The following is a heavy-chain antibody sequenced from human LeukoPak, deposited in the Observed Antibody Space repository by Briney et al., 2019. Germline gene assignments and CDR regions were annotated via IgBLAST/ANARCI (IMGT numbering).Heavy chain of an antibody. D-gene: IGHD6-19*01. CDR1: GGSFSGYY. CDR2: INHSGST. J-gene: IGHJ4*02. Sequence: PSETLSLTCAVYGGSFSGYYWNWIRQSPGKGVEWIGEINHSGSTNYNPSLKRRVTISVDTSKNQFSLKLSSVTAADTTVYYCARGFGSGWSTLFDYWGQGTLVTVSS. CDR3: ARGFGSGWSTLFDY. V-gene: IGHV4-34*01.